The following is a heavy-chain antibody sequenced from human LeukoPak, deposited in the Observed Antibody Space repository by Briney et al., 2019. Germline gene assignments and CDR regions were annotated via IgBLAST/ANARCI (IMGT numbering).Heavy chain of an antibody. J-gene: IGHJ4*02. CDR1: GFTFSSYG. CDR2: IWYDGSNK. D-gene: IGHD6-19*01. V-gene: IGHV3-33*01. CDR3: ASLDPIAVAAPGARPFDY. Sequence: GRSLRLSCAASGFTFSSYGMHWVRQAPGKGLEWVAVIWYDGSNKYYADSVKGRFTNSRDNSKNTLYLQMNSLRAEDTAVYYCASLDPIAVAAPGARPFDYWGQGTLVTVSS.